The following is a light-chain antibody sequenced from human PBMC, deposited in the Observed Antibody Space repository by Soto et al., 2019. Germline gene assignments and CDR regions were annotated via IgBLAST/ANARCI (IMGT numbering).Light chain of an antibody. CDR1: QSVSGNS. V-gene: IGKV3-20*01. CDR2: GAY. CDR3: QQSATSPT. J-gene: IGKJ3*01. Sequence: EIVLTQSPGTLSLSPGERATHSCRATQSVSGNSVAWYQQRPGQAPRLLIYGAYTRANGVPDRFSGSGSGADFTLTISSLEPEDFAVYFCQQSATSPTFGPGT.